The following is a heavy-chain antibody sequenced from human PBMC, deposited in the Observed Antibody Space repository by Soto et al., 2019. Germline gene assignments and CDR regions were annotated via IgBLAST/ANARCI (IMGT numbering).Heavy chain of an antibody. CDR2: IYYSGST. Sequence: PSETLSLTCTVSGGSISSYYWSWIRQPPGKVLEWIGFIYYSGSTNYNPSLKSRFTILVDTSKNQFSLKLSSVTAADTPLYSFARSWGRTFDYCGQVSLLTVSA. D-gene: IGHD6-13*01. J-gene: IGHJ4*02. CDR3: ARSWGRTFDY. CDR1: GGSISSYY. V-gene: IGHV4-59*08.